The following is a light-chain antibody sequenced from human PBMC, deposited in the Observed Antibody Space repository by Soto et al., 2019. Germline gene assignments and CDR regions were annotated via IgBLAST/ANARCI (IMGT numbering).Light chain of an antibody. CDR2: RTS. J-gene: IGKJ1*01. V-gene: IGKV3-20*01. CDR3: QQYDSSPRT. CDR1: QSVSSSY. Sequence: EIVLTQSPGTLSLSPGEIATLSCRASQSVSSSYLAWYQQKPGQAPRLLIYRTSNRATGIPDRFSGSGSGTDFTLTISRLEPEDFAVYWCQQYDSSPRTFGQGTKVDIK.